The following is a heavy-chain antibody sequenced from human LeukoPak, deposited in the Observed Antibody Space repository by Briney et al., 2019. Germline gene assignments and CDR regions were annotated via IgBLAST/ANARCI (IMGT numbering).Heavy chain of an antibody. D-gene: IGHD3-22*01. CDR1: GFTFDDYA. Sequence: GGSLRLSCAASGFTFDDYAMHWVRQAPGKGLEWVSGISWNSGSIGYADSVKGRFTISRDNAKNSLYLQMNSLRAEDTALYYCAKDKAHYYDSSGHWAAFDIWGQGTMVTVSS. V-gene: IGHV3-9*01. J-gene: IGHJ3*02. CDR3: AKDKAHYYDSSGHWAAFDI. CDR2: ISWNSGSI.